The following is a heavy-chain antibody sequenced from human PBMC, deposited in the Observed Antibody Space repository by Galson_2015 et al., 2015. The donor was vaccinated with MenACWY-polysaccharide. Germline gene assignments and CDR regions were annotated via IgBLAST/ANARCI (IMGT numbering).Heavy chain of an antibody. CDR2: ISSSGTI. V-gene: IGHV3-48*02. D-gene: IGHD1-26*01. J-gene: IGHJ4*02. CDR1: GFTFSSYW. CDR3: ARVLKGLVGATPDY. Sequence: SLRLSCAASGFTFSSYWMSWVRQAPGKGLEWVSYISSSGTIYYADSVKGRFTISRGNGKNSLYLQMNSLRDDDTAVYYCARVLKGLVGATPDYWGQGTLVTVSS.